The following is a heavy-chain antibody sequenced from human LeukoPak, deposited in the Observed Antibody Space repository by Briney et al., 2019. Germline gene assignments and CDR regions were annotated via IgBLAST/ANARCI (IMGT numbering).Heavy chain of an antibody. D-gene: IGHD1-26*01. CDR1: GYTFTGYY. V-gene: IGHV1-18*04. CDR3: ASSGGSYDGPFDY. Sequence: ASVKVSRKASGYTFTGYYMHWVRQAPGQGLEWMGWISAYNGNTNYAQKLQGRVTMTTDTSTSTAYMELRSLRSDDTAVYYCASSGGSYDGPFDYWGQGTLVTVSS. J-gene: IGHJ4*02. CDR2: ISAYNGNT.